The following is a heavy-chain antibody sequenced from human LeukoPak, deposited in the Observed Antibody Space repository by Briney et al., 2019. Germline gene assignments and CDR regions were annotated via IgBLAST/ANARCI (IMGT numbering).Heavy chain of an antibody. J-gene: IGHJ4*02. CDR1: GYIFTSYW. D-gene: IGHD5-18*01. V-gene: IGHV5-51*01. Sequence: GESLNISCKGSGYIFTSYWIGWVRQMPGKGLEWMGIIYPGDSDTRYSPSFQGQVTISADKSISTAYLQWSSLKASDTAMYYCARVDTAMVTTLGYFDYWGQGTLVTVSS. CDR2: IYPGDSDT. CDR3: ARVDTAMVTTLGYFDY.